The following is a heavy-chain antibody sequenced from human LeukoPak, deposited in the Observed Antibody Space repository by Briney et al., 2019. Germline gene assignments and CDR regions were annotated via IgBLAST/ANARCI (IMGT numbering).Heavy chain of an antibody. D-gene: IGHD6-13*01. V-gene: IGHV3-30-3*01. CDR3: PIPLEDSISWRYFAY. CDR2: ISYDGSNK. Sequence: GGSLRLSCAASGFTFSYYTMRWVRQAPGKGLEWGAVISYDGSNKYYADSVKGRFTISRDNSNTTLYLQMTSRRAGETAVYYCPIPLEDSISWRYFAYGGQGTLVTVPS. J-gene: IGHJ4*02. CDR1: GFTFSYYT.